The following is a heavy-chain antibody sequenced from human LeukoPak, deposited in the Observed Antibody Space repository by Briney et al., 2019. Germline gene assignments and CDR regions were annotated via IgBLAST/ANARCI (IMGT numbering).Heavy chain of an antibody. D-gene: IGHD3-10*01. V-gene: IGHV4-39*01. CDR3: ARHYAHGSGIYAPFDY. CDR1: GDSITSRNYL. Sequence: SETLSLTCTVSGDSITSRNYLWGWIRQPPGKGLEYIASIYYSGKTYHNPSLRSRVTMSIDSSENQFSLKLSAVTAADTAVYFCARHYAHGSGIYAPFDYWGQGALVTVSS. CDR2: IYYSGKT. J-gene: IGHJ4*02.